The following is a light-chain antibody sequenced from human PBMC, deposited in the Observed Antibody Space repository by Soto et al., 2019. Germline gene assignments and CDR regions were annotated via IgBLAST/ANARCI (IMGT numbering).Light chain of an antibody. CDR3: QQFTSSPLT. J-gene: IGKJ4*01. Sequence: EIVLTQSPGTLSLSPGERATLSCRASQSVSTSYLAWYQQKPGRAPTLLIYGASSRATGIPDRFSGSGSGTDFTLTISRLDPEDFALYYCQQFTSSPLTFGGGTKVEIK. CDR2: GAS. V-gene: IGKV3-20*01. CDR1: QSVSTSY.